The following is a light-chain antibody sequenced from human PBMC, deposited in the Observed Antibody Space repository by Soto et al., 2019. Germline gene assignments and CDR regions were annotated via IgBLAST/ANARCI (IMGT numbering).Light chain of an antibody. V-gene: IGLV1-40*01. CDR2: HNN. Sequence: QYVLTQPPSVSGAPGQRVTISCTGSSSDIGAGYHVHWYQQLPGTAPKLLISHNNNRPSGVPDRCSGSKSDSSASLAITGLQAEDEADYHCQSYDSSLSGYVFGTGTKVTVL. CDR1: SSDIGAGYH. J-gene: IGLJ1*01. CDR3: QSYDSSLSGYV.